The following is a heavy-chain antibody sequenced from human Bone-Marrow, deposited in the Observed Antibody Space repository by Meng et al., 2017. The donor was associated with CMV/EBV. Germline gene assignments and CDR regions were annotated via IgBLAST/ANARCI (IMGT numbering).Heavy chain of an antibody. CDR1: GFSLSTSGVG. CDR3: AGYYYDSSGSDH. CDR2: IYWNDDK. Sequence: SGPTLVKPTQTLTLTCTFSGFSLSTSGVGVGWIRQPPGKALEWLALIYWNDDKRYSPSLKSRLTITKDTSKNQVVLTMTNMDPVDTATYYCAGYYYDSSGSDHWGQGTLVTVSS. J-gene: IGHJ4*02. V-gene: IGHV2-5*01. D-gene: IGHD3-22*01.